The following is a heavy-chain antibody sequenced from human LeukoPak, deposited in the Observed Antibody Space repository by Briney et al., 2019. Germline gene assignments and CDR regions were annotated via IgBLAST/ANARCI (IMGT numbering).Heavy chain of an antibody. Sequence: ASVKVSCKASGYIFTSYYMHWVRQAPGQGLEWMGIINPSSGSTTYEQKFQGRVTMTRDTSTSTVYMELSSLRSEDTAVYYCARDRYYESSSYSSPDYWAQGTLVIVSS. D-gene: IGHD3-22*01. J-gene: IGHJ4*02. CDR2: INPSSGST. CDR3: ARDRYYESSSYSSPDY. CDR1: GYIFTSYY. V-gene: IGHV1-46*01.